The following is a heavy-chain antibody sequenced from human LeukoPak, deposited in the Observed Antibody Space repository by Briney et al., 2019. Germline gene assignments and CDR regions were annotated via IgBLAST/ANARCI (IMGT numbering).Heavy chain of an antibody. V-gene: IGHV1-2*02. CDR3: AREASTTRHLFDY. D-gene: IGHD1-1*01. J-gene: IGHJ4*02. CDR1: GYTFTTYF. Sequence: ASVKVSCKASGYTFTTYFIHWVRQAPGQGLEWMGRINSDSGDTNYAQDSQGRVTMTRDTSISTAYMELSSLRFDDTAVYFCAREASTTRHLFDYWGQGTLVTVSS. CDR2: INSDSGDT.